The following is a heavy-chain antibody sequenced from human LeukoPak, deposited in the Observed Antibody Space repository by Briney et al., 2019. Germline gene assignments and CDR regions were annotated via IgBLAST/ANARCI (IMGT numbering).Heavy chain of an antibody. V-gene: IGHV3-53*01. CDR2: IYSGGST. CDR3: ARDTVTTFRFRDYQHYGMDV. CDR1: GFTFTNYG. D-gene: IGHD4-17*01. J-gene: IGHJ6*02. Sequence: PGRSLRLSCAASGFTFTNYGMHWVRQAPGKGLEWVSVIYSGGSTYYADSVKGRFTISRDNSKNTLYLQMNSLRAEDTAVYYCARDTVTTFRFRDYQHYGMDVWGQGTTVTVSS.